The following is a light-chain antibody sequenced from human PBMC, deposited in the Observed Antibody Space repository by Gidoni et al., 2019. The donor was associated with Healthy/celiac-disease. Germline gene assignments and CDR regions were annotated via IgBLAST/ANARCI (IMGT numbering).Light chain of an antibody. J-gene: IGKJ5*01. CDR1: QGISSY. Sequence: DSQFTQSPSFLSAAVGDRVTITCRASQGISSYLAWYQPQPGKAPKLLIYAASTLQSGVPSRFSGSGSGTEFTLTISSLQPEDFATYYCQQLNSYPSITFGQGTRLEIK. V-gene: IGKV1-9*01. CDR2: AAS. CDR3: QQLNSYPSIT.